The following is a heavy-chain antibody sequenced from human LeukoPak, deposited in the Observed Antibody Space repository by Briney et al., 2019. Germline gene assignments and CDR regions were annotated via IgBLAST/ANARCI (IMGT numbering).Heavy chain of an antibody. J-gene: IGHJ4*02. CDR1: GFIFTSYA. Sequence: GGSLRLSCAASGFIFTSYAMHWVRQAPGKGLEWVAVISYDGSNKYYADSVKGRFTISRDNSKNTLYLQMKSLRAEDTAVYYCAKDKVATIPYYFDYWGQGTLVTVSS. CDR2: ISYDGSNK. CDR3: AKDKVATIPYYFDY. D-gene: IGHD5-12*01. V-gene: IGHV3-30*04.